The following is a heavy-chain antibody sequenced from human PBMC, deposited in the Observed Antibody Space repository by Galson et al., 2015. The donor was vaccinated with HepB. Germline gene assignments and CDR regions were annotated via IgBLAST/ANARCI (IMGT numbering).Heavy chain of an antibody. V-gene: IGHV1-46*01. Sequence: QSGAEVKKPGESLKISCKASGYTFTSYYMHWVRQAPGQGLEWMGIINPSGGSTSYAQKFQGRVTMTRDTSTSTVYMELSSLRSEDTAVYYCARGESSGYHYHYWGQGTLATVSS. CDR2: INPSGGST. CDR1: GYTFTSYY. D-gene: IGHD3-22*01. J-gene: IGHJ4*02. CDR3: ARGESSGYHYHY.